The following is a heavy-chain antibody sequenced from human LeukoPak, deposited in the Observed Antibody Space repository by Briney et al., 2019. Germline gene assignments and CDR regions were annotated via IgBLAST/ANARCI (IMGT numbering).Heavy chain of an antibody. Sequence: PSETLSLTCAVYGGSFGGYYWSWIRQPPGKGLEWIGEINHSGSTNYNPSLKSRVTISVDTSKNQFSLKLSSVTAADTAVYYCARQGLPVTGTRSPIDYWGQGTLVTVSS. V-gene: IGHV4-34*01. J-gene: IGHJ4*02. CDR1: GGSFGGYY. CDR2: INHSGST. D-gene: IGHD1-1*01. CDR3: ARQGLPVTGTRSPIDY.